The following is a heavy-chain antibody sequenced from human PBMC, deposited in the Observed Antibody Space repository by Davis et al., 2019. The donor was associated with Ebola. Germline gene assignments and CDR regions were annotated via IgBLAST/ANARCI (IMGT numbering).Heavy chain of an antibody. J-gene: IGHJ4*02. CDR1: GYSFMTYW. V-gene: IGHV5-51*01. CDR2: IFPGDSDT. D-gene: IGHD5-24*01. CDR3: ARGTDGYNPGGYFDS. Sequence: GESLKISCQGSGYSFMTYWIVWVRQMPGKGLECMGIIFPGDSDTRYSPSFQGQVTISADKSISTAYLQWSSLKASDTAMYYCARGTDGYNPGGYFDSWGQGTLVTVSS.